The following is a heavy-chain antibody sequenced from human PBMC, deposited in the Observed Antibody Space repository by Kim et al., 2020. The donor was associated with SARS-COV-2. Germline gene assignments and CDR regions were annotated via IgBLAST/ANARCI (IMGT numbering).Heavy chain of an antibody. D-gene: IGHD6-6*01. CDR3: AGDGIGAHPGDAFDM. Sequence: GGSLRLSCAASGFTFSGYSMNWVRLTPGKGLEWVSYISGDSSKIHYADSVKGRFTISRDDAKKSLFLQLSSLRDEDKAIYYGAGDGIGAHPGDAFDMWGQWTMVTVSS. CDR1: GFTFSGYS. CDR2: ISGDSSKI. V-gene: IGHV3-48*02. J-gene: IGHJ3*02.